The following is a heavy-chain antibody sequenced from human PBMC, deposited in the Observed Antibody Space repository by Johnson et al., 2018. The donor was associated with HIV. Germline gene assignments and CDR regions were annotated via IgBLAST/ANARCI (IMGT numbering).Heavy chain of an antibody. D-gene: IGHD2-21*02. Sequence: QVQLVESGGGVVQPGRSLRLSCAASGFTFSSYGMAWVRQAPGRGLEWVALISSDGSNQYYADTVKGRFTISRDNSKNTLYLQMNSLRAEETAVYYCAREEAYCGGDCYSAFDIWGQGTMVTVSS. CDR2: ISSDGSNQ. CDR1: GFTFSSYG. V-gene: IGHV3-30*03. J-gene: IGHJ3*02. CDR3: AREEAYCGGDCYSAFDI.